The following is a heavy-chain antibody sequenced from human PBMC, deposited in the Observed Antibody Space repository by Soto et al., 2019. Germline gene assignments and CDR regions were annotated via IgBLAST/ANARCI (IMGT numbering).Heavy chain of an antibody. CDR1: GGSISSSSYY. CDR2: IYYSGST. V-gene: IGHV4-39*01. J-gene: IGHJ6*03. Sequence: SETLSLTCTVSGGSISSSSYYWGWIRQPPGKGLEWIGSIYYSGSTYYNSSLMSRVTISVDTSKNQFSLKLSSVTAADTAVYYCARLRKNAGYCSGGSCYEPDYYYYYYMDVWGKGTTVTVSS. D-gene: IGHD2-15*01. CDR3: ARLRKNAGYCSGGSCYEPDYYYYYYMDV.